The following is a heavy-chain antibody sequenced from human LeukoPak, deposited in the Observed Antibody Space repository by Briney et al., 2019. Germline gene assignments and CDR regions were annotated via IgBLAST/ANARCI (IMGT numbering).Heavy chain of an antibody. D-gene: IGHD3-10*01. CDR1: GFTFSTYG. CDR3: VRDDNYGSGGSRFYGMDV. CDR2: IWDDGSTK. J-gene: IGHJ6*02. V-gene: IGHV3-33*01. Sequence: GGSLRLSCAASGFTFSTYGMHWVRQAPGKGLEWVAVIWDDGSTKYYEDSVKGRFTISRDNSKNTLYLQMNSLRAEDTAVYYCVRDDNYGSGGSRFYGMDVWGQGTTVTVSS.